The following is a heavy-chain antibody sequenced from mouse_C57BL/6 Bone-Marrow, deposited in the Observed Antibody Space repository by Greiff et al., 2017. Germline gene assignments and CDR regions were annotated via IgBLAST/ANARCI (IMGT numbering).Heavy chain of an antibody. CDR3: ARGAY. J-gene: IGHJ3*01. V-gene: IGHV1-19*01. CDR2: IDPSNGDT. Sequence: VQLQESGPVLVMPGASVKLSCTASGYTFTDYYMNWVKQSHGKSLEWIGVIDPSNGDTSYNQKFKGKATLTVDKSSSTAYMELNSLTSEDAAIYEGARGAYWGQGTLVTVSA. CDR1: GYTFTDYY.